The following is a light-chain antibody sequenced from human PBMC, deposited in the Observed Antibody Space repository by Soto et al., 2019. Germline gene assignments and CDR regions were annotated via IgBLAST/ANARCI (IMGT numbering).Light chain of an antibody. CDR1: RSVNSNY. CDR3: QHYGSSPPVIT. Sequence: EIVLTQSPGTLSLSPGERATLSCRASRSVNSNYLAWYQQRPGQAPRLLIYGASSRATGIPDRFSGGGSETDFPLTISSLEPADFAVYYCQHYGSSPPVITFCQGTRLEIK. CDR2: GAS. J-gene: IGKJ5*01. V-gene: IGKV3-20*01.